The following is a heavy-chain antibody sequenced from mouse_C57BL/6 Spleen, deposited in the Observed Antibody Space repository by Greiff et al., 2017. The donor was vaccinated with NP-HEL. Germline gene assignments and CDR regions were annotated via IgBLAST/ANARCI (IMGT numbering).Heavy chain of an antibody. V-gene: IGHV5-16*01. CDR2: INYDGSST. Sequence: EVMLVESEGGLVQPGSSMKLSCTASGFTFSDYYMAWVRQVPEKGLEWVANINYDGSSTYYLDSLKSRFIISRDNAKNILYLQMSSLKSEDTATYYCARDRITTVVDGWYFDVWGTGTTVTVSS. J-gene: IGHJ1*03. CDR3: ARDRITTVVDGWYFDV. CDR1: GFTFSDYY. D-gene: IGHD1-1*01.